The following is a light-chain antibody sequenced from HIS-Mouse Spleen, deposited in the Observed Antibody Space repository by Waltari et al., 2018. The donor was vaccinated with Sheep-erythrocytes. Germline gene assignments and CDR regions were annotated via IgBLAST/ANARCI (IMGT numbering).Light chain of an antibody. Sequence: QSVLTQPPSVSGAPGQRVTISCTGSSSNIGAGYAVHWYQQLPGTAPKLIYGNSNRPSGVPDRFSGSKSGTSASLAITGLQAEDEADYYCQSYDSSLSGYVVFGGGTKLTVL. J-gene: IGLJ2*01. V-gene: IGLV1-40*01. CDR3: QSYDSSLSGYVV. CDR1: SSNIGAGYA. CDR2: GNS.